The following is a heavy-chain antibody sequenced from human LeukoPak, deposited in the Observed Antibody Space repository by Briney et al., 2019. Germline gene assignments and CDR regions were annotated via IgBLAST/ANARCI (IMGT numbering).Heavy chain of an antibody. D-gene: IGHD6-19*01. CDR2: ISYDGSNK. Sequence: GGSLRLSCATSGFTFSSYAMHWVRQAPGRGLEWVAVISYDGSNKSYADSVKGRFTISRDNSKNTLYLQMNSLRAEDTAVYYCARECVAGVVLLDYWGQGTLVTVSS. V-gene: IGHV3-30*04. CDR1: GFTFSSYA. J-gene: IGHJ4*02. CDR3: ARECVAGVVLLDY.